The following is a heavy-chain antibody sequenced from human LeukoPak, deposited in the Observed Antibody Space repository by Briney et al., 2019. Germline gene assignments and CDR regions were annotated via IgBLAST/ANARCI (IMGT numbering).Heavy chain of an antibody. CDR1: GGSISSYY. V-gene: IGHV4-4*07. CDR2: IYTSGST. J-gene: IGHJ4*02. D-gene: IGHD1-26*01. CDR3: ARVREWELLYDFDY. Sequence: SETLSLTCTVSGGSISSYYWSWIRQPAGKGLEWIGRIYTSGSTNYNPSLKSRVTMSVDTSKNQFSLKLSSVTAADTAVYYCARVREWELLYDFDYWGQGTLVTVSS.